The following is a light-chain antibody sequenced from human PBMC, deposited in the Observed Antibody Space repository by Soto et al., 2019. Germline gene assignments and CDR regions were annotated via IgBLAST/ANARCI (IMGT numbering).Light chain of an antibody. CDR1: QYVSSSS. CDR2: DAS. CDR3: QHYVTSSIT. V-gene: IGKV3-20*01. J-gene: IGKJ5*01. Sequence: EIVLTQSPGTLSLSPGERATLSCRASQYVSSSSLAWYQQKRGQAPRLLIHDASSRATGIPDRFSGSGSGTDFTLTISRLEPEDFAVYYCQHYVTSSITFGQGTRLEIK.